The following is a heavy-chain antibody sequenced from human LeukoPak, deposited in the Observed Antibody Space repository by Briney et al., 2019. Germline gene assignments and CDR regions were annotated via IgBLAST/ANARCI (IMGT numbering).Heavy chain of an antibody. CDR3: PRDRRLVRGVIRRSYYGMDV. V-gene: IGHV3-74*01. J-gene: IGHJ6*02. CDR2: INSDGSST. D-gene: IGHD3-10*01. Sequence: PGGSLRLSCAASGFTFSSYWMHWVRQAPGKGLVWVSRINSDGSSTSYADSVKGRFTISRDNAKNTLYLQMNSLRAEDMAVYYCPRDRRLVRGVIRRSYYGMDVWGQGTTVTVSS. CDR1: GFTFSSYW.